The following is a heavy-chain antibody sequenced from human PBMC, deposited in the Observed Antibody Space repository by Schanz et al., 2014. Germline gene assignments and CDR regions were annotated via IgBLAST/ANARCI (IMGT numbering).Heavy chain of an antibody. CDR2: IGVDGTTT. CDR1: GFTFSSYG. V-gene: IGHV3-23*04. D-gene: IGHD3-3*01. J-gene: IGHJ4*02. Sequence: EVQLVESGGGLAQPGGSLRLSCAASGFTFSSYGMNWLRQAPGKGLEWVSVIGVDGTTTYYADSVKGRFTISRDNSKNTLYLQMNSLRAEDTAVYYCVRDSFFAFDYWGQGTLVTVSS. CDR3: VRDSFFAFDY.